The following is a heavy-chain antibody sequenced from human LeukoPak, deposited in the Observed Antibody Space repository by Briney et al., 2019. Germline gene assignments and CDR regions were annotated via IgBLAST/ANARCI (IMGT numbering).Heavy chain of an antibody. Sequence: GGSLRLSCAASGFTFSSYWMSWVRQAPGKGLEWVSDISGSGGSTYYADSVKGRFTIPRDNSKNTLYLQMNSLRAEDTAVYYCAKEHGGSSWYEDAFDIWGQGTMVTVSS. CDR3: AKEHGGSSWYEDAFDI. CDR2: ISGSGGST. J-gene: IGHJ3*02. CDR1: GFTFSSYW. V-gene: IGHV3-23*01. D-gene: IGHD6-13*01.